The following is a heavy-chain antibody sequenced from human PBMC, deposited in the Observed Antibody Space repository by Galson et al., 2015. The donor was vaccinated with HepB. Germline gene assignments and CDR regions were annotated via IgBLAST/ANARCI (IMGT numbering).Heavy chain of an antibody. J-gene: IGHJ4*02. CDR1: GGSISSSSYY. D-gene: IGHD2-2*01. CDR3: ARHESESKTYAADN. CDR2: FYYTGNT. Sequence: ETLSLTCTVSGGSISSSSYYWGWLRQPPGKGLEWIGSFYYTGNTHYNPSLKSRVTISGDTSKNQFSLKLNSVTAADTAVYYCARHESESKTYAADNWGQGTLSPSPQ. V-gene: IGHV4-39*01.